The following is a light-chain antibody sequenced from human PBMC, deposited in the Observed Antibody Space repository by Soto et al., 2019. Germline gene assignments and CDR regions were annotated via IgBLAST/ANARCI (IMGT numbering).Light chain of an antibody. CDR2: GAS. J-gene: IGKJ2*01. CDR1: QSVTSSY. V-gene: IGKV3-20*01. CDR3: HHYGSSPYA. Sequence: EIVLTQSPGTLSLSPGERATLSCRASQSVTSSYLAWYQQKPGQAPRLLTFGASNRATGIPDRFSGSGSGTDFTLTISRLGPEDLAVYYCHHYGSSPYAFGQGARLDIK.